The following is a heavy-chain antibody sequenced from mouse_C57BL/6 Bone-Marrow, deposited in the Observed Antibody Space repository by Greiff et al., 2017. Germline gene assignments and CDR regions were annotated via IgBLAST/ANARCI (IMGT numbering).Heavy chain of an antibody. CDR1: GYTFTSYW. CDR2: IHPNSGST. V-gene: IGHV1-64*01. D-gene: IGHD2-3*01. Sequence: QVQLQQPGAELVKPGASVTLSCKASGYTFTSYWMHWVKQRPGQGLEWIGMIHPNSGSTNYNEKFKSKATLTVDKSSSTAYMQLSSLTSEYSAVYYCASGGDGYYAWFVYWGQGTLVTVSA. J-gene: IGHJ3*01. CDR3: ASGGDGYYAWFVY.